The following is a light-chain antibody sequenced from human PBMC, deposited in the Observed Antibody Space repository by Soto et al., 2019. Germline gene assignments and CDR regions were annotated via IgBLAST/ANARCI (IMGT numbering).Light chain of an antibody. CDR2: TTD. CDR3: LLYYGGAHLV. Sequence: TVVTQEPSLTVSPGGTVTLTCASSTGAVTSGNYPSWFQQKPGQAPRTLIYTTDDKHSWTPARFSGSLLGGKAALTLSGVQPEDEAEYYCLLYYGGAHLVFGGGTKLTVL. J-gene: IGLJ3*02. V-gene: IGLV7-43*01. CDR1: TGAVTSGNY.